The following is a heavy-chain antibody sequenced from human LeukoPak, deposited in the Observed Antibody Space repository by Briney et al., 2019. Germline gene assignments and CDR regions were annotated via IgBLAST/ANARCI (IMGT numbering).Heavy chain of an antibody. V-gene: IGHV1-2*02. CDR2: INPNSGGT. CDR1: GYTFTGCY. J-gene: IGHJ3*02. CDR3: ARGPRITIFGVVMANDAFDI. D-gene: IGHD3-3*01. Sequence: ASVKVSCKASGYTFTGCYMHWVRQAPGQGLEWMGWINPNSGGTNYAQKFQGRVTMTRDTSSSTAYMELSRLRFDDTVVYYCARGPRITIFGVVMANDAFDIWGQGTMVTVSS.